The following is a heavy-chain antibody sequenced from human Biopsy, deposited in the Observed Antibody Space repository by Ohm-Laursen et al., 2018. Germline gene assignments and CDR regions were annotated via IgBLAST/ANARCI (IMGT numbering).Heavy chain of an antibody. CDR2: VYYNGNP. V-gene: IGHV4-59*08. Sequence: SDTLSLTCAVTYGSISGHFWSWIRQAPGKGLEWIGYVYYNGNPNYSPSLKSRVTISVDTSKNQFSLKLSSATAADTAVFYCARHGSQGYCTGGSCVDYWGQGALVTVSS. D-gene: IGHD2-15*01. CDR3: ARHGSQGYCTGGSCVDY. CDR1: YGSISGHF. J-gene: IGHJ4*02.